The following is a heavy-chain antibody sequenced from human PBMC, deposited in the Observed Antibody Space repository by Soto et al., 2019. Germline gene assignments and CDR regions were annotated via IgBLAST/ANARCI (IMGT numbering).Heavy chain of an antibody. CDR3: ARDRQYYHFWSGYQNEGPYDMDV. CDR1: GGSFSGYY. V-gene: IGHV4-34*02. J-gene: IGHJ6*02. D-gene: IGHD3-3*02. Sequence: QVQLQQWGAGLLKPSETLSLTCVVYGGSFSGYYWTWIRQAPGKGLAWIGEINHSGGTNYNSSLTSRVTISVDASKNRSSLILYAVTAAYTAVYYCARDRQYYHFWSGYQNEGPYDMDVWGQGTTVTVSS. CDR2: INHSGGT.